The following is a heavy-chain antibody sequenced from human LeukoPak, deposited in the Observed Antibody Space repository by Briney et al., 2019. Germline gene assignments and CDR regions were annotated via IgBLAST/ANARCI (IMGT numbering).Heavy chain of an antibody. V-gene: IGHV4-59*08. CDR2: IYYSGST. Sequence: TSETLSLTCTVSGGSISSYYWSWLRQPPGKGLEWFGYIYYSGSTNYNPSLKSRVTISVDTSKNQFSLKLSSVTAADTAVDYCARQWGYFDYWGQGTLVTVSS. D-gene: IGHD3-16*01. CDR3: ARQWGYFDY. J-gene: IGHJ4*02. CDR1: GGSISSYY.